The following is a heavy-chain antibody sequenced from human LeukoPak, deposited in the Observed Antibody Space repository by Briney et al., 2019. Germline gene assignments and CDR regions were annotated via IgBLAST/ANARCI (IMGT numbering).Heavy chain of an antibody. J-gene: IGHJ4*02. CDR2: ISSSSSYI. V-gene: IGHV3-21*01. CDR3: ARDPRRLGGL. Sequence: TGGSLRLSCAASGFTFSSYSVNWVRQAPGKGLEWVSSISSSSSYIYYADSVKGRFTISRDNAKNSLYLQMNSLRAEDTAVYYCARDPRRLGGLWGQGTLVTVSS. CDR1: GFTFSSYS. D-gene: IGHD3-16*01.